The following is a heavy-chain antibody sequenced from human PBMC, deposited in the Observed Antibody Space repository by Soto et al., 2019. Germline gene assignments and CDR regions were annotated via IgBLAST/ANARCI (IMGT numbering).Heavy chain of an antibody. CDR2: LWYEGSNK. CDR1: GFTFISYG. J-gene: IGHJ3*02. Sequence: QVQLVESGGGVVQPGRSLRLSCAASGFTFISYGMHWVRQAPGKGLAWVAVLWYEGSNKYYADSVKGRLTISRANCKNNLYLPMNSPRAEDRTVYYCARGVRRPVGYCSSTSCYDSLDIWGQGRRVTVAS. V-gene: IGHV3-33*01. D-gene: IGHD2-2*01. CDR3: ARGVRRPVGYCSSTSCYDSLDI.